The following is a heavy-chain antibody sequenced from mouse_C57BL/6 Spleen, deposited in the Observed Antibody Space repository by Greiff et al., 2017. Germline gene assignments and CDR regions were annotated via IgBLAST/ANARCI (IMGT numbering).Heavy chain of an antibody. Sequence: QVQLKQPGAELVKPGASVKLSCKASGYTFTSYWMHWVKQRPGQGLEWIGMIHPNSGSTNYNEKFKSKATLTVDKSSSTAYMQLSSLTSEDSAVYYCARSDDYDGFAYWGQGTLVTVSA. V-gene: IGHV1-64*01. CDR1: GYTFTSYW. J-gene: IGHJ3*01. D-gene: IGHD2-4*01. CDR3: ARSDDYDGFAY. CDR2: IHPNSGST.